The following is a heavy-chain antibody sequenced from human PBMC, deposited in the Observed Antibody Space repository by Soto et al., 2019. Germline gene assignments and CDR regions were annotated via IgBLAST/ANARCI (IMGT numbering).Heavy chain of an antibody. Sequence: DVQLLESGGGLVQWGGSLRLSCVTSGFTFSTYGSTWVLQAPGKGLEWVSSGGSGGSRYYAESVKGLFTISRDNSKNTLHLEMNSLRAEDTATFYCVKFRGRAYPYYYIDVWGKGTTVTVSS. V-gene: IGHV3-23*01. CDR1: GFTFSTYG. J-gene: IGHJ6*03. D-gene: IGHD3-16*01. CDR3: VKFRGRAYPYYYIDV. CDR2: GGSGGSR.